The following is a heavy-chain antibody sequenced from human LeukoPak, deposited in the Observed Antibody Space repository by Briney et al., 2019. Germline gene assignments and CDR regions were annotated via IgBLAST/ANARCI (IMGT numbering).Heavy chain of an antibody. Sequence: SETLSLTCAVYGGSFSGYYWSWIRQPPGKGLEWIGYIYYSGSTNYNPSLKSRVTISVDTSKNQFSLKLSSVTAADTAVYYCAKGGYSYAYYFDYWGQGTLVTVSS. CDR2: IYYSGST. V-gene: IGHV4-59*08. CDR1: GGSFSGYY. D-gene: IGHD5-18*01. CDR3: AKGGYSYAYYFDY. J-gene: IGHJ4*02.